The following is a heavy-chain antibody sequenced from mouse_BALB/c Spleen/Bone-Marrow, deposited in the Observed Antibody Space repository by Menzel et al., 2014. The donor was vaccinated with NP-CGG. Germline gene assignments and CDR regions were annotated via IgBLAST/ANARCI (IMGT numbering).Heavy chain of an antibody. CDR1: GYTFXSYW. V-gene: IGHV1S81*02. D-gene: IGHD1-1*01. CDR3: ARRTTTVVATDY. J-gene: IGHJ2*01. CDR2: INPSNGRT. Sequence: QVQLKDSGAELVKPGASVKLSCKASGYTFXSYWMHWVKQRPGQGLEWIGEINPSNGRTNYNEKFKSKATLTVDKSSSTAYMQLSSLTSEDSAVYYCARRTTTVVATDYWGQGTTLTVSS.